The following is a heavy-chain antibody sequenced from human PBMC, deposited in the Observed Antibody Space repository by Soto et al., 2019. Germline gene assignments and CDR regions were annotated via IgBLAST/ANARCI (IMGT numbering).Heavy chain of an antibody. CDR3: VRGGYCSGGSCYSSSWFDP. Sequence: PSETLSLTCTVSGGSISSGDYYWNWIRQHPGKGLEWIGYIYYSGSTYYNPSLKSRLTISVDTSKNQFSLKLSSVTAADTAVYYCVRGGYCSGGSCYSSSWFDPWGQGTLVTVSS. CDR2: IYYSGST. V-gene: IGHV4-31*03. CDR1: GGSISSGDYY. J-gene: IGHJ5*02. D-gene: IGHD2-15*01.